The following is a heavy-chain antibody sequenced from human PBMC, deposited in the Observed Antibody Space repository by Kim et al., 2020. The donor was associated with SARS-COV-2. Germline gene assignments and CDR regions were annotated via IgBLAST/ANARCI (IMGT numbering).Heavy chain of an antibody. CDR1: GGSISSYY. CDR3: ARHRSGYDSGEWYFDL. V-gene: IGHV4-59*08. D-gene: IGHD5-12*01. CDR2: IYYSGST. J-gene: IGHJ2*01. Sequence: SETLSLTCTVSGGSISSYYWSWIRQPPGKGLEWIGYIYYSGSTNYNPSPKSRVTISVDTSKNQFSLKLSSVTAADTAVYYCARHRSGYDSGEWYFDLWGRGNLVTVSS.